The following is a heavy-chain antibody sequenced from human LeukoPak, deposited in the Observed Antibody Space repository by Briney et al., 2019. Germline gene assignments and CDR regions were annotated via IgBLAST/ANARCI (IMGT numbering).Heavy chain of an antibody. D-gene: IGHD3-9*01. CDR1: GFTFSSYS. CDR2: ISSSSSYI. J-gene: IGHJ3*02. Sequence: PGGSLRLSCAASGFTFSSYSMNWVRQAPGKGLEWVSYISSSSSYIYYADSVKGRFTISRDNAKNSLYLQMNSLRAEDKAVYYRARFELRYFDWSLSDDAFDIWGQGTMVTVSS. CDR3: ARFELRYFDWSLSDDAFDI. V-gene: IGHV3-21*01.